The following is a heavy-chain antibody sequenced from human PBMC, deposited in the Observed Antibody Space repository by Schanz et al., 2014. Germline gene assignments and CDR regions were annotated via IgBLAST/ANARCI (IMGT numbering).Heavy chain of an antibody. CDR1: GFTFSNHA. D-gene: IGHD5-12*01. Sequence: EVHLLESGGGLVQPGGSLRLSCAASGFTFSNHALSWVRQAPGKGLEWVSGIGGSGDSTHYADSVKGRFTISRDNSKNTLFLQMSSLRAEDTAVYYCAKDGVEAVATVWGQGILVTVSS. CDR3: AKDGVEAVATV. CDR2: IGGSGDST. J-gene: IGHJ4*02. V-gene: IGHV3-23*01.